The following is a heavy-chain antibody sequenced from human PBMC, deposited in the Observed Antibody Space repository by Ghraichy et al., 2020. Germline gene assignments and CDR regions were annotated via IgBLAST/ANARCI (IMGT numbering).Heavy chain of an antibody. V-gene: IGHV1-2*02. CDR3: ARVDIVATIKYYFDY. CDR2: INPNSGGT. D-gene: IGHD5-12*01. J-gene: IGHJ4*02. Sequence: ASVKVSCKASGYTFTGYYMHWVRQAPGQGLEWMGWINPNSGGTNYAQKFQSRVTMTRDTSISTAYMELSRPRSDDTAVYYCARVDIVATIKYYFDYWGQGTLVTVSS. CDR1: GYTFTGYY.